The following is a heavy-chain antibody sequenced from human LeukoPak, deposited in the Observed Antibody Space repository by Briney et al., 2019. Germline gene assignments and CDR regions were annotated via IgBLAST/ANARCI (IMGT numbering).Heavy chain of an antibody. D-gene: IGHD5-12*01. CDR3: AKDKAPLYSGYDWDLDF. CDR1: GFTFHQYA. CDR2: ISWNSASI. V-gene: IGHV3-9*01. J-gene: IGHJ4*02. Sequence: GGSLRLSCAASGFTFHQYAIHWVRQVPGKGLEWGSGISWNSASIGYADSVKGRFTISRDNAKNSVYLQMSSLRPEDTALYYCAKDKAPLYSGYDWDLDFWGQGTLVTVSS.